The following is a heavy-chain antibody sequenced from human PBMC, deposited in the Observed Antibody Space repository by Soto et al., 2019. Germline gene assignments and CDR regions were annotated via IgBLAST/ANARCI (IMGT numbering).Heavy chain of an antibody. J-gene: IGHJ6*02. D-gene: IGHD3-16*01. Sequence: SVKVSCKASGYTFSDFDINWLRQAAGQGPEWMGWMNAKSGDTFSAQRLQGKFNMTWDTSLSTAYMEVGSLTSDDAAIYYCARGNPFNYAGFDVWGQGTTVTVSS. CDR2: MNAKSGDT. CDR1: GYTFSDFD. V-gene: IGHV1-8*01. CDR3: ARGNPFNYAGFDV.